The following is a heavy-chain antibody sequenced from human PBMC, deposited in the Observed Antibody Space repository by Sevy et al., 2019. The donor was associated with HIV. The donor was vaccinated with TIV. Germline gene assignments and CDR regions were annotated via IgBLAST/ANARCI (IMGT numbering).Heavy chain of an antibody. V-gene: IGHV5-51*01. J-gene: IGHJ6*03. CDR2: IYPGDSDT. Sequence: GESLKISCKGSGYSFTSYWIGWVRQMPGKGLEWMGMIYPGDSDTRYSPSFQGQVTISADKSISTAYLQWSSLKASDTAMYYCARRVGRKLEPYYYYYMDVWGKGTTVTVSS. CDR3: ARRVGRKLEPYYYYYMDV. CDR1: GYSFTSYW. D-gene: IGHD1-1*01.